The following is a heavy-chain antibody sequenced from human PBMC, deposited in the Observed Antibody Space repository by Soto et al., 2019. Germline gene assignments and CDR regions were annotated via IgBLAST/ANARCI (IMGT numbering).Heavy chain of an antibody. CDR2: MNPNSGNT. D-gene: IGHD3-9*01. CDR3: ARAGIFNYDILTGYYVSYYYYYYMDV. J-gene: IGHJ6*03. V-gene: IGHV1-8*01. CDR1: GYTFTSYD. Sequence: ASVKVSCKASGYTFTSYDINWVRQATGQGLEWMGWMNPNSGNTGYAQKLQGRVTMTRNTSISTAYMELSSLRSEDTAVYYCARAGIFNYDILTGYYVSYYYYYYMDVWGKGTTVTVSS.